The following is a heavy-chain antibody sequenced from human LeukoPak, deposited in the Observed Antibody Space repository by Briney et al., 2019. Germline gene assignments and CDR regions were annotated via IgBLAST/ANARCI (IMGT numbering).Heavy chain of an antibody. CDR2: IYYSGTT. V-gene: IGHV4-59*01. D-gene: IGHD2-15*01. Sequence: SETLSLTCSVSGXSISPYYWSWIRQPPGKGLEWIGYIYYSGTTNYNPSLQSRVTISVATSKNQFSLKLSSVTAADTALYYCARDRASAGGFDYWGQGTLVTVSS. CDR3: ARDRASAGGFDY. CDR1: GXSISPYY. J-gene: IGHJ4*02.